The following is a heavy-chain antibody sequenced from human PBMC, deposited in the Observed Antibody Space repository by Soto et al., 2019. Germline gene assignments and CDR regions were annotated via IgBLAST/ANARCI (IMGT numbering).Heavy chain of an antibody. V-gene: IGHV3-23*01. CDR1: GFTFSNSA. Sequence: EVQVLESGGGLVQPGGSLRLSCAASGFTFSNSAMSWVRQAPGKGLEWVSAISGSGGTTYYADSVKGRFTTSRDNSKNPLYLQMSRLRAEETAVYYRSKMAGVGDPSGGDFWGQGTLVTVSS. D-gene: IGHD3-10*01. J-gene: IGHJ4*02. CDR2: ISGSGGTT. CDR3: SKMAGVGDPSGGDF.